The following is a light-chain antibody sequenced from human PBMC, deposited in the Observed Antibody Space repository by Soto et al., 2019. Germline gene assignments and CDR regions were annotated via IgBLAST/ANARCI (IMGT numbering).Light chain of an antibody. J-gene: IGKJ2*01. V-gene: IGKV2-28*01. CDR1: QTLLHSNGYTY. CDR3: MQGRRPMYT. Sequence: EIAMTQSPLSLAVTPGEPASISCRSSQTLLHSNGYTYLDWYLQKPGQSPQLLIYLGSNRASGVPDRFSGSGSGTDFTLKISRVEAEDVGSFYCMQGRRPMYTFGQGTKLEIK. CDR2: LGS.